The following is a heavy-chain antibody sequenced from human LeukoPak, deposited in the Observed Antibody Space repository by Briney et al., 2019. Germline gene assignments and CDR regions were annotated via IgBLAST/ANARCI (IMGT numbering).Heavy chain of an antibody. D-gene: IGHD3-22*01. J-gene: IGHJ3*02. CDR3: ARYFFRSGCYYCAFDI. Sequence: LRLPCAASGFTFSSYDMSWVRQPPGKGLEWIGEINYSGSTNYNPSLKSRVTISVATSKNQLSLKLISATAADTAVYYCARYFFRSGCYYCAFDIWGQGTMVTVSS. CDR1: GFTFSSYD. V-gene: IGHV4-34*01. CDR2: INYSGST.